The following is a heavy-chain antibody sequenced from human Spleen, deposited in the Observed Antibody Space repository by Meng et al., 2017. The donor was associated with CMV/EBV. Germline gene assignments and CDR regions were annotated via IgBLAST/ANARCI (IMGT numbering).Heavy chain of an antibody. CDR1: GYSFAGYW. V-gene: IGHV5-51*01. Sequence: GGSLRLSCTASGYSFAGYWIGWVRQTPGKGLECMGLIYPGDSDTGYSPSFQGQVTMSVDKSISTAYLHLSSLKASDTAVYYCASLRQLQLPDAFDVWGQGTMVTVSS. CDR2: IYPGDSDT. J-gene: IGHJ3*01. D-gene: IGHD2-2*01. CDR3: ASLRQLQLPDAFDV.